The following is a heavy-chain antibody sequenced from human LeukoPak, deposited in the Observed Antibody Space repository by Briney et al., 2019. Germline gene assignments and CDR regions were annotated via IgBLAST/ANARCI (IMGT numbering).Heavy chain of an antibody. CDR2: INHSGST. Sequence: PSETLSLTCAVYGGSFSGYYWSWIRQPPGKGPEWIGEINHSGSTNYNPSLKSRVTISVDTSKNQFSLKLSSVTAADTAVYYCARGTTRSPPRVWGQGTLVTVSS. D-gene: IGHD4-17*01. CDR1: GGSFSGYY. V-gene: IGHV4-34*01. J-gene: IGHJ4*02. CDR3: ARGTTRSPPRV.